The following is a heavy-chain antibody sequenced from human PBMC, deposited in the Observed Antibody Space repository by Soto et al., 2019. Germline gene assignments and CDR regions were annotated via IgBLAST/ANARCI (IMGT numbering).Heavy chain of an antibody. V-gene: IGHV3-23*01. J-gene: IGHJ4*02. D-gene: IGHD3-22*01. CDR3: AKDPRYYDSSENG. Sequence: PGGSLRLSCAASGFTFSSYAMSWVRRAPGKGLEGVSAVSGSGGSTYYADSVKGRVTISRDNSKNTLYLQMNSLRAEDTAVYYCAKDPRYYDSSENGWGKGTLVTVSS. CDR1: GFTFSSYA. CDR2: VSGSGGST.